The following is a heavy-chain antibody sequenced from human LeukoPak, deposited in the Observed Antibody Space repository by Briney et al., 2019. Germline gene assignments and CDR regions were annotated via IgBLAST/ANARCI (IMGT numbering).Heavy chain of an antibody. CDR3: ARPHGDRRAFDI. D-gene: IGHD3-10*01. CDR2: IYPGDSDT. CDR1: GYSFSSYW. J-gene: IGHJ3*02. Sequence: GESLKISCKGSGYSFSSYWIRWVRQMPGKVLEWLGIIYPGDSDTRYSPSFQRQVTISADKSISTAYLQWSSLKASDTSMYYCARPHGDRRAFDIWGQGTMVTVSS. V-gene: IGHV5-51*01.